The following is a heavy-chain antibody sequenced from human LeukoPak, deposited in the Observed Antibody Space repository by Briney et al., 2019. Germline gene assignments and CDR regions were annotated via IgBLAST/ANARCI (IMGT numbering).Heavy chain of an antibody. D-gene: IGHD6-13*01. CDR1: GFTFSSYG. CDR2: ISYDGSNK. V-gene: IGHV3-30*18. Sequence: GGSLRLSCAAPGFTFSSYGMHWVRQAPGKGLEWVAVISYDGSNKYYADSVKGRFTISRDNSKNTLYLQMNSLRAEDTAVYYCAKADSSSWYGAFDIWGQGTMVTVSS. CDR3: AKADSSSWYGAFDI. J-gene: IGHJ3*02.